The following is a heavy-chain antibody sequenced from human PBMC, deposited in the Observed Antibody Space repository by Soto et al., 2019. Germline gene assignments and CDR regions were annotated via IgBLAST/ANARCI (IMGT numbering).Heavy chain of an antibody. Sequence: QVQLVQSGAEVKKPGASVKVSCKTSGYTFIDYCIHWVRQAPGQGLEWMGWINPDGGATYYAPNFHGRVTMTRDTSISTAYMELNMLRSDDAAVYYCARDNSAMTSGRAGRDWFAPWGQGTLVTVSS. D-gene: IGHD3-10*01. CDR2: INPDGGAT. J-gene: IGHJ5*02. CDR3: ARDNSAMTSGRAGRDWFAP. V-gene: IGHV1-2*02. CDR1: GYTFIDYC.